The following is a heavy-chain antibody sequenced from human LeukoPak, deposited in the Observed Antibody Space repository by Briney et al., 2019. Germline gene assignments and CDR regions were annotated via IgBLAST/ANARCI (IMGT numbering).Heavy chain of an antibody. V-gene: IGHV3-43*02. CDR1: GLILDAYA. CDR3: AKDTPLFYHYYGIDV. J-gene: IGHJ6*02. CDR2: ISGEGTIT. Sequence: GGSLRLSCAASGLILDAYAMHWVRHAPGKGLEWVSLISGEGTITYYADSVKGRFTISRDNSENSLFLEMNSLRSEDTALYYCAKDTPLFYHYYGIDVWGQGTTVTGSS.